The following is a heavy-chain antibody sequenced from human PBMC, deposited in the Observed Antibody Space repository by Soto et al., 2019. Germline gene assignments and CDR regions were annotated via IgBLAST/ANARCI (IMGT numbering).Heavy chain of an antibody. V-gene: IGHV3-7*05. J-gene: IGHJ4*02. CDR1: GFTFSSYW. D-gene: IGHD5-18*01. Sequence: PGGSLRLSCAASGFTFSSYWMNWVRQAPGKGLEWVANIKQDGTEKNYVDSVRGRFTISRDNAKNSLYLQMNSLRAEDTAVYYCARYRAMDDDWGQGTLVTVSS. CDR2: IKQDGTEK. CDR3: ARYRAMDDD.